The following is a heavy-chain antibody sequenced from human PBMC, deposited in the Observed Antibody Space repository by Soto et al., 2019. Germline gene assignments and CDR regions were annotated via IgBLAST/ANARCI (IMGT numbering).Heavy chain of an antibody. V-gene: IGHV4-39*01. CDR3: ASNSGHDLGGSLNFDY. CDR2: IYYSGST. J-gene: IGHJ4*02. CDR1: GGSISSSSYY. D-gene: IGHD5-12*01. Sequence: PSETLSLTCTVSGGSISSSSYYWGWIRQPPGKGLEWIGSIYYSGSTYYNPSLKSRVTIPVDTSKNQFSLKLSSVTAADTAVYYCASNSGHDLGGSLNFDYWGQGALVTVSS.